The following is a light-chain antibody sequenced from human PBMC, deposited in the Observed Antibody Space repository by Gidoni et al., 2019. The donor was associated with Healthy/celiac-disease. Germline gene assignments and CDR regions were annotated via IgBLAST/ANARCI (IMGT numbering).Light chain of an antibody. J-gene: IGKJ1*01. CDR1: QSVSSN. V-gene: IGKV3-15*01. Sequence: EIVMTQSPATLSVSPVERATLSCRASQSVSSNLAWYQQKPGQAPRPLIYGASTRATGIPARFSGRGSGTEFTLTISSLQSEDFAVFYCQQYNNWLTWTFGQGTKVEIK. CDR2: GAS. CDR3: QQYNNWLTWT.